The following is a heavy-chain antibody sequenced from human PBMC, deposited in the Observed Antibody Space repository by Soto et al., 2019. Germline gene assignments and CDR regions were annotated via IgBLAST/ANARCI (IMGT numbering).Heavy chain of an antibody. CDR2: IYYSGST. J-gene: IGHJ1*01. CDR3: AFGYSSGWYQCFQH. V-gene: IGHV4-59*08. Sequence: PSETLSLTCTVSGGSLSSYCWSWIRTTPGKGLEWIGYIYYSGSTNYNPSLKSRVTISVDTSKNQFSLKLSSVTAADTAVYYCAFGYSSGWYQCFQHWGQGTLVTVSS. CDR1: GGSLSSYC. D-gene: IGHD6-19*01.